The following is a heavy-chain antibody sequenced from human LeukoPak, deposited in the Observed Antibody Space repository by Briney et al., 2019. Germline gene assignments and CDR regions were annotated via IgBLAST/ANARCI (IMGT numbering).Heavy chain of an antibody. Sequence: SETLSLTCTLSGGSISSYYWSWIRQPAGKGLEWIGRIHTSGSTNYNPSLKSRVTMSVDTSKNQFSLKLSSMTAADTAVYYCARDRYYYGSGSYYFDYWGQGTLVTVSS. J-gene: IGHJ4*02. V-gene: IGHV4-4*07. CDR3: ARDRYYYGSGSYYFDY. CDR1: GGSISSYY. CDR2: IHTSGST. D-gene: IGHD3-10*01.